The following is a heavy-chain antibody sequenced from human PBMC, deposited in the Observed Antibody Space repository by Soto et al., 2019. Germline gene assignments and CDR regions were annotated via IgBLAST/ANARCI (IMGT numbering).Heavy chain of an antibody. CDR3: ARDGYCSSTSCYDGMDV. V-gene: IGHV4-31*03. J-gene: IGHJ6*04. D-gene: IGHD2-2*03. Sequence: SETLSLTCTVSGGSISSGGYYWSWIRQHPGKGLEWIGYIYYSGSTYYNPSLKSRVTISVDTSKNQFSLKLSSVTAADTAVYYCARDGYCSSTSCYDGMDVWGKGTTVTVAS. CDR2: IYYSGST. CDR1: GGSISSGGYY.